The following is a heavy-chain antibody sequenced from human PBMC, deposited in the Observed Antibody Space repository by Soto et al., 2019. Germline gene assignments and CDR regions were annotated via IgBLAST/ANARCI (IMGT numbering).Heavy chain of an antibody. CDR1: GSTFTSY. CDR3: TRDLPGYASSWPRE. CDR2: IFGGGST. V-gene: IGHV3-53*01. D-gene: IGHD6-13*01. Sequence: SCKASGSTFTSYMSWVRQAPGKGLEWVSVIFGGGSTYYADSVRGRFTISRDNSKNTLYFQMNSLRAEDTAVYYCTRDLPGYASSWPREWGQGTLVTVSS. J-gene: IGHJ4*02.